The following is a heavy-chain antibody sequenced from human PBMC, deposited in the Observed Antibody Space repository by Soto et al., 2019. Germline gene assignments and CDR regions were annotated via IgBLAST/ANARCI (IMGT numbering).Heavy chain of an antibody. J-gene: IGHJ4*02. CDR1: GFTFSSYA. D-gene: IGHD3-10*01. V-gene: IGHV3-23*01. CDR3: AKDLMRQYSSESSDMRSFDS. Sequence: GPSLRLSCAASGFTFSSYAMSLVRQTPGKGLECVSVISVTGASTYYADSVKGRFTTSRDNSKNTLYLQLSSLTAEDTAVYYCAKDLMRQYSSESSDMRSFDSWGRATLLTVSS. CDR2: ISVTGAST.